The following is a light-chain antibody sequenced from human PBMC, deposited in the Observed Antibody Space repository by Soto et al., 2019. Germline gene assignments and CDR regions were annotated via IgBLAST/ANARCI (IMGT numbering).Light chain of an antibody. V-gene: IGLV2-14*01. CDR3: SSFSSITREV. CDR2: EVS. J-gene: IGLJ2*01. CDR1: SSDVGGYSY. Sequence: QSALTQPASVSGSPGQPITISCTGTSSDVGGYSYVSWYQQHPRKTPKLMIYEVSNRPSGVSHRFSGSKSGNTASLTISGLQTEDEADYYCSSFSSITREVFGGGTKLTVL.